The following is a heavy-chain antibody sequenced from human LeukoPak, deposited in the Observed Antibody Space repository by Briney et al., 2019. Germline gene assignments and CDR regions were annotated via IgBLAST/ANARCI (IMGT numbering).Heavy chain of an antibody. Sequence: ASVKVSCKASGGTFSSYAISWVRQAPGQGLEWMGRIIPILGIANCAQKFQGRVTITADKSTSTAYVELSSLRSEDTAVYYCARSASSQQLVRDNWFDPWGQGTLVTVSS. V-gene: IGHV1-69*04. CDR1: GGTFSSYA. D-gene: IGHD6-13*01. CDR3: ARSASSQQLVRDNWFDP. CDR2: IIPILGIA. J-gene: IGHJ5*02.